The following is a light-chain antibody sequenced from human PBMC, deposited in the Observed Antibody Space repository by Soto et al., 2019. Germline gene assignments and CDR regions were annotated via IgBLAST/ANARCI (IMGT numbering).Light chain of an antibody. J-gene: IGLJ1*01. CDR1: SSDVDGYNY. CDR3: SSYTSSSTLCV. Sequence: QSALTQPASVSGSPGQSITISCTGTSSDVDGYNYVSWYQQHPGKAPKLMIYDVSNRPSGVSNRFSGSKSGNTASLTISGLQAEDEADYYCSSYTSSSTLCVFGTGTKLTVL. CDR2: DVS. V-gene: IGLV2-14*01.